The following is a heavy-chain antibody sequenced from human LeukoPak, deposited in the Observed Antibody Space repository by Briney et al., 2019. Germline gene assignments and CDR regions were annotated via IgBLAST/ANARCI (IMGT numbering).Heavy chain of an antibody. CDR2: ISYDGSNK. V-gene: IGHV3-30*18. CDR1: GFTFSSYG. D-gene: IGHD3-22*01. CDR3: AKDSLDSTQWGLVAPPVFDP. Sequence: GGSLRLSCAASGFTFSSYGMHWVRQAPGKGLEWVAVISYDGSNKYYADSVKGRFTISRDNSKNTLYLQMNSLRAEDTAVYYCAKDSLDSTQWGLVAPPVFDPWGQGTLVTVSS. J-gene: IGHJ5*02.